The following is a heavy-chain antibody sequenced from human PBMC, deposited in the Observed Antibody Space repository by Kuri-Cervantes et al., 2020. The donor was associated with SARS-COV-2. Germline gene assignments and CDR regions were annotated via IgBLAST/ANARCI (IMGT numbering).Heavy chain of an antibody. V-gene: IGHV4-59*01. CDR3: ARVSRPYYFDY. Sequence: SETLSLTCTVSGGSISSYYWSWIRQPAGKGLEWIGYIYYSGSTNYNPSLKSRVTISVDTSKNQFSLKLSSVTAADTAVYYCARVSRPYYFDYWGQGTLVTVSS. CDR2: IYYSGST. J-gene: IGHJ4*02. CDR1: GGSISSYY.